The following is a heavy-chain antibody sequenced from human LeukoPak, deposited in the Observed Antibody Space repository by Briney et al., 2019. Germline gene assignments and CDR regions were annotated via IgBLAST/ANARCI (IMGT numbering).Heavy chain of an antibody. CDR3: ARTAARRFDY. CDR2: INPTGGST. J-gene: IGHJ4*02. D-gene: IGHD6-6*01. Sequence: ASVKVSCKAPGYTFPSYFMHWVRQAPGQGLEWMGIINPTGGSTTYAQKFQGRVTMTRDTSTSTVYMELSSLRSDDTAVYYCARTAARRFDYWGQGTPVTVSS. V-gene: IGHV1-46*01. CDR1: GYTFPSYF.